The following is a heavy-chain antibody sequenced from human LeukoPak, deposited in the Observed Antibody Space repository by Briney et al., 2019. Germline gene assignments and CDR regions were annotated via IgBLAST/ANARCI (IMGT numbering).Heavy chain of an antibody. V-gene: IGHV4-59*01. Sequence: PSETLSLTCTVSGGSISSYYWSWIRQPPGKGLEWIGYIYYSGNTNYNPSLKSRVTISADTSKNQFSLKLSSVTAADTAVYYCARADPYSSSWYDYWGQGTLVTVSS. CDR1: GGSISSYY. CDR3: ARADPYSSSWYDY. J-gene: IGHJ4*02. D-gene: IGHD6-13*01. CDR2: IYYSGNT.